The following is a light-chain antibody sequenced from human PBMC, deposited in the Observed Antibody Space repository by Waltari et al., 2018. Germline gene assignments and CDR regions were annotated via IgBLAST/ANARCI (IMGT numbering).Light chain of an antibody. CDR2: TAS. Sequence: DVQMTQSPSSLSASVGDRVTITCPASQTVYQYLNWYQQRQGQVPRLLIYTASTLQSGVPSRFSGSGSGTDFTLTITGLQPEDVGIYYCQQTSRTPLTFGGGTKVELK. V-gene: IGKV1-39*01. CDR3: QQTSRTPLT. J-gene: IGKJ4*01. CDR1: QTVYQY.